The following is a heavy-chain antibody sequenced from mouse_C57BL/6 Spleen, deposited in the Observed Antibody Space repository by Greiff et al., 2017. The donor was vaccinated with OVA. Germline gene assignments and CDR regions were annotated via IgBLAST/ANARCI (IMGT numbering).Heavy chain of an antibody. J-gene: IGHJ2*01. D-gene: IGHD4-1*01. CDR1: GYAFTNYL. Sequence: QVQLQQSGAELVRPGTSVKVSCKASGYAFTNYLIEWVKQRPGQGLEWIGVINPGSGGTNSNEKFKGKATLTADKSSSTAYMQLSSLTSEDSAVYFCARELGSDYWGQGTTLTVSS. CDR2: INPGSGGT. V-gene: IGHV1-54*01. CDR3: ARELGSDY.